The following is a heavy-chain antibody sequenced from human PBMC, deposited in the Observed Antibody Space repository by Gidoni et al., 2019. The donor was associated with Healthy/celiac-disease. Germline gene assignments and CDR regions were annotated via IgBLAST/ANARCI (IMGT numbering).Heavy chain of an antibody. CDR2: INPSGGST. Sequence: QVQLVQSGAEVKKPGASVKVSCKASGYTFTSYYMHWVRQAPGQGLEWMGIINPSGGSTSYAQKFQGRVTMTSDTSTSTVYMELSSLRSEDTAVYYCASALGLLNWNYAFDIWGQGTMVTVSS. CDR3: ASALGLLNWNYAFDI. CDR1: GYTFTSYY. V-gene: IGHV1-46*01. J-gene: IGHJ3*02. D-gene: IGHD1-7*01.